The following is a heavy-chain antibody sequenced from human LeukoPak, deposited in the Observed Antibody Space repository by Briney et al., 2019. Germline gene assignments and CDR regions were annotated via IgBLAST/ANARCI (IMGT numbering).Heavy chain of an antibody. CDR1: GYTFTSYG. CDR2: ISAYNGNT. V-gene: IGHV1-18*01. Sequence: ASVKVSCKASGYTFTSYGISWVRQAPGQGLEWMGWISAYNGNTNYAQKLQGRVTMTTDTSTSTAYMELRSLRPDDTAVYYCATNTVTLPLDAFDIWGQGTMVTVSS. D-gene: IGHD4-17*01. J-gene: IGHJ3*02. CDR3: ATNTVTLPLDAFDI.